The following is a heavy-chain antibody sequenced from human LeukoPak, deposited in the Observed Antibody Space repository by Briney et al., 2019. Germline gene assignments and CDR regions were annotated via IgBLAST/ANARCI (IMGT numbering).Heavy chain of an antibody. V-gene: IGHV3-7*01. CDR2: IKQDGSEK. CDR1: GFTFSSYW. D-gene: IGHD1-7*01. J-gene: IGHJ4*02. Sequence: GGSLRLSCAASGFTFSSYWMSWVRQAPGKGLEWVANIKQDGSEKYYVDSVKGRFTISRDNAKNSLYLQMNSLRAEDTAVYYCARVVELELSPFGYWGQGTLVTVSS. CDR3: ARVVELELSPFGY.